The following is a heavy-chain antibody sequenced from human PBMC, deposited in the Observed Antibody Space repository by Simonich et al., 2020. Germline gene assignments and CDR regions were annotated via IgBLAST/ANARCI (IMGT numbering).Heavy chain of an antibody. CDR2: ISGSGGST. V-gene: IGHV3-23*04. Sequence: VQLVESGGGVVQPGRSLRLSCAASGFTFSSYAMSWVRQAPGKGLEWVSAISGSGGSTYYADSVKGRFTISRDNSKNTLYLQMNSLRAEDTAVYYCAKGDRYSSSWYYFDYWGQGTLVTVSS. CDR1: GFTFSSYA. D-gene: IGHD6-13*01. J-gene: IGHJ4*02. CDR3: AKGDRYSSSWYYFDY.